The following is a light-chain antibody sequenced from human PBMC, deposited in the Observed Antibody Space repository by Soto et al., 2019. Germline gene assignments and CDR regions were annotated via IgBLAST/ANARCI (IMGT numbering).Light chain of an antibody. J-gene: IGKJ1*01. Sequence: EMAMTQSPATLSVSPGERATLSCRASQSVSTNLAWYQQKPGQAPRLLIYSASTRATGIPARFSGSGSGTEFTLTISSLQAEDFAVYYCQQYNTWPPWTFGQGTKVEIK. CDR1: QSVSTN. CDR3: QQYNTWPPWT. CDR2: SAS. V-gene: IGKV3D-15*01.